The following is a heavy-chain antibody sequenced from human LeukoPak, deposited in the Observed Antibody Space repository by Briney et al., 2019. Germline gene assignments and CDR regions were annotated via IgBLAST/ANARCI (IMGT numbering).Heavy chain of an antibody. Sequence: SETLSLTCAVYGGSFSGYYWSWIRQPPGKGLEWIGEINHSGSTNYNPSLKSRVTISVDTSKNQFSLKLSSLTAADTAMYYCARREPHGDYGGKIRYYYYMDVWGKGTTIAISS. CDR3: ARREPHGDYGGKIRYYYYMDV. CDR2: INHSGST. D-gene: IGHD4-23*01. V-gene: IGHV4-34*01. CDR1: GGSFSGYY. J-gene: IGHJ6*03.